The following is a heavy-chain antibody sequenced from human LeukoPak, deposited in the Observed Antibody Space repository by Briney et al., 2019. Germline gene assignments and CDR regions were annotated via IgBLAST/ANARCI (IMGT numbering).Heavy chain of an antibody. CDR3: ARIRSDAFDI. CDR1: GFTFSSDS. CDR2: ISSSSSYM. Sequence: GGSLRLSCAASGFTFSSDSMNWVRQAPGKGLEWVSSISSSSSYMYYADSVKGRFTISRDNAKNSLYLQMNSLRAEDTAVYYCARIRSDAFDIWGQGTMVTVSS. J-gene: IGHJ3*02. V-gene: IGHV3-21*01.